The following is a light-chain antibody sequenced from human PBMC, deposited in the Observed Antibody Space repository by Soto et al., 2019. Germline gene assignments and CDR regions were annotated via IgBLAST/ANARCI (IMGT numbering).Light chain of an antibody. Sequence: QSALTQPASVSGSPGQSITISCTGISSDVGSYNLVSWYQQHPGKAPQLMIYEGIKRPSGVSDRFSASESGNTASLTISGLQAEDEADYYCCSYAGGNTFVWMFGGGTKLTVL. CDR3: CSYAGGNTFVWM. CDR1: SSDVGSYNL. J-gene: IGLJ3*02. V-gene: IGLV2-23*03. CDR2: EGI.